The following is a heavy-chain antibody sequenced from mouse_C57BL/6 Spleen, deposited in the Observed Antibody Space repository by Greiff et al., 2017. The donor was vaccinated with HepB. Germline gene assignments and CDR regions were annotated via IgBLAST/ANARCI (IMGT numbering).Heavy chain of an antibody. CDR3: ARHLKLGLDY. V-gene: IGHV5-9*01. Sequence: EVQRVESGGGLVKPGGSLKLSCAASGFTFSSYTMSWVRQTPEKRLEWVATISGGGGNTYYPDSVKGRFTISRDNAKNTLYLQMSSLRSEDTALYYCARHLKLGLDYWGQGTTLTVSS. J-gene: IGHJ2*01. CDR1: GFTFSSYT. CDR2: ISGGGGNT. D-gene: IGHD4-1*01.